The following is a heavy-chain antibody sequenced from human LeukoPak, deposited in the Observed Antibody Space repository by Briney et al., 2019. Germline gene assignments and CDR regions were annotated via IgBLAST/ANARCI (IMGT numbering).Heavy chain of an antibody. CDR3: ARDIRREMAIPFDV. CDR2: TYSSGTT. CDR1: GFNVSNNY. J-gene: IGHJ3*01. D-gene: IGHD5-24*01. Sequence: GGSLRLSCAASGFNVSNNYMHWVRQAPGERLEWVSVTYSSGTTYYADSVKGRFTISRDTCKNTLHLQMNSLRVEDTAVYHCARDIRREMAIPFDVWGQGTLVTVSS. V-gene: IGHV3-66*01.